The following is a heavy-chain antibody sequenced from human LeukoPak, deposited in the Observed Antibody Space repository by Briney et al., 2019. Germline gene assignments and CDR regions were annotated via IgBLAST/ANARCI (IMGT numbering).Heavy chain of an antibody. CDR3: ATPPFGGDGGFDY. V-gene: IGHV1-24*01. J-gene: IGHJ4*02. CDR2: LDPEDGET. Sequence: ASVKVSCKVSGYTLTELSMHCVRQAPGKGLEWMGGLDPEDGETIYAQKFQGRVTMTEDTSTDTAYMELSSLRSEDTAVYYCATPPFGGDGGFDYWGQGTLVTVSS. CDR1: GYTLTELS. D-gene: IGHD3-3*01.